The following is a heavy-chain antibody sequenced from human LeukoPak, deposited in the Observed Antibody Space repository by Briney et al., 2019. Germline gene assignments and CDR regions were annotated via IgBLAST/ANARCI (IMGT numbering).Heavy chain of an antibody. CDR2: ISAYNGNT. J-gene: IGHJ6*02. CDR1: GYTFTSYG. CDR3: ARDDGSGWSYYYYGMDV. V-gene: IGHV1-18*01. D-gene: IGHD6-19*01. Sequence: ASVKVSCKASGYTFTSYGIRWVRQAPGQGLEWMGWISAYNGNTNYAQKLQGRVTMTTDTSTSTAYMELRSLRSDDTAVYYCARDDGSGWSYYYYGMDVWGQGTTVTVSS.